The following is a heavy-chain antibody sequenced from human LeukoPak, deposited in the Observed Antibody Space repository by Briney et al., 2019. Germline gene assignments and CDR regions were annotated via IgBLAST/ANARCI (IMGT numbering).Heavy chain of an antibody. V-gene: IGHV1-69*05. CDR2: IIPIFGTA. CDR3: ASCSGGSCYSGYYYYYMDV. Sequence: SSVKVSCKASGGTFSSYAISWVRQAPGQGLEWMGGIIPIFGTANYAQKFQGRVTITTDESTSTAYMELSSLRSEDTAVYYCASCSGGSCYSGYYYYYMDVWGKGTTVTVSS. J-gene: IGHJ6*03. CDR1: GGTFSSYA. D-gene: IGHD2-15*01.